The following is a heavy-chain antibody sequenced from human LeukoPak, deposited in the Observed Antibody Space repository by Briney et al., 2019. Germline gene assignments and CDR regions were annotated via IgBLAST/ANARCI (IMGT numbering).Heavy chain of an antibody. Sequence: GASVKVSCKASGYTFTGYYMHWVRQAPGQGLEWMGWISAYNGNTNYAQKLQGRVTMTTDTSTSTAYMELRSLRSDDTAVYYCARDPGPVSDYWGQGTLVTVSS. CDR2: ISAYNGNT. CDR1: GYTFTGYY. CDR3: ARDPGPVSDY. V-gene: IGHV1-18*04. J-gene: IGHJ4*02.